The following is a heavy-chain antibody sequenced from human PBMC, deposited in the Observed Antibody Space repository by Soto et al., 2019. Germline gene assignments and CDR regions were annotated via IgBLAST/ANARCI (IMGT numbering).Heavy chain of an antibody. V-gene: IGHV1-3*01. CDR2: INAGNGNT. J-gene: IGHJ5*02. CDR3: ALNIVVVPAAIGGPPSHNWFDP. CDR1: GYTFTSYA. D-gene: IGHD2-2*01. Sequence: QVPLVQSGAEVKKPGASVKVSCKASGYTFTSYAMHWVRQAPGQRLEWMGWINAGNGNTKYSQKFQGRVTITRDTSASTAYMELSSLRSEDTAVYYCALNIVVVPAAIGGPPSHNWFDPWGQGTLVTVSS.